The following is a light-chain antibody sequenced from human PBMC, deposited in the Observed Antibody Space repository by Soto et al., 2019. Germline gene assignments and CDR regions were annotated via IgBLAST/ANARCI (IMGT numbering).Light chain of an antibody. V-gene: IGKV1-5*01. J-gene: IGKJ2*01. CDR2: DAS. CDR3: QQYNSPYT. CDR1: QSISSW. Sequence: DIQMTQSPSTLSASVGDRVTITCRASQSISSWLAWYQQKPGKAPKLLIYDASSLESGVPSRFSGSGSGTEFTLTISSLQPDDFATYYSQQYNSPYTFGQGTKLEIK.